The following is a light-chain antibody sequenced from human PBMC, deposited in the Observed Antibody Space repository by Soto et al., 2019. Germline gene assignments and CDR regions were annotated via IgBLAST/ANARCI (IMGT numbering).Light chain of an antibody. Sequence: IVLTQSPGTLSLSPGERATLSCMASQSVSSSYLAWYQQKPGQAPRLLIYGAASRATGIPDRFSGSGSGTDFTLTISRLEPEDFAVYYCQQYGSSPMYTFGQGTKLEIK. CDR3: QQYGSSPMYT. CDR1: QSVSSSY. CDR2: GAA. J-gene: IGKJ2*01. V-gene: IGKV3-20*01.